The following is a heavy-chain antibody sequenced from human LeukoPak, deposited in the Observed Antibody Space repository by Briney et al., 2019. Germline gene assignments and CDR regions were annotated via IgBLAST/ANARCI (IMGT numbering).Heavy chain of an antibody. D-gene: IGHD3-22*01. V-gene: IGHV1-2*02. CDR2: INPNSGGT. CDR3: ARVAVVVTRGWFDP. J-gene: IGHJ5*02. CDR1: GYTFTGYY. Sequence: ASVKVSCKASGYTFTGYYMHWVRQAPGQGLEWMGWINPNSGGTNYAQKFQGRVTMTRDTSISTAYTELSRLRSDDTAVYYCARVAVVVTRGWFDPWGQGTLVTVSS.